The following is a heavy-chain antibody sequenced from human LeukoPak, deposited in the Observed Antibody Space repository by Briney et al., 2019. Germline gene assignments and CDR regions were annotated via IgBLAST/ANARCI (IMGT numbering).Heavy chain of an antibody. Sequence: SETLSLTCAVYGGSFSGYYWSWIRQPPGKGLEWIGEINHSGSTNYNPSLKSRVTISVDTSKNQFSLKLSSVTAADTAVYYCARGRTGLERRPLLDWGQGTLVTVSS. V-gene: IGHV4-34*01. D-gene: IGHD1-1*01. CDR2: INHSGST. CDR1: GGSFSGYY. J-gene: IGHJ4*02. CDR3: ARGRTGLERRPLLD.